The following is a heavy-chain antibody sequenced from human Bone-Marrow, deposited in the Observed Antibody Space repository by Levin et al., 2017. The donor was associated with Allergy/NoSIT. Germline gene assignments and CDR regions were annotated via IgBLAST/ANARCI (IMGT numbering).Heavy chain of an antibody. V-gene: IGHV3-33*01. CDR1: GFTFSSYG. CDR2: IWYDGSNK. J-gene: IGHJ4*02. D-gene: IGHD4-17*01. Sequence: GGSLRLSCAASGFTFSSYGMHWVRQAPGKGLEWVAVIWYDGSNKYYADSVKGRFTISRDNSKNTLYLQMNSLRAEDTAVYYCARGDYGDYIYYFDYWGQGTLVTVSS. CDR3: ARGDYGDYIYYFDY.